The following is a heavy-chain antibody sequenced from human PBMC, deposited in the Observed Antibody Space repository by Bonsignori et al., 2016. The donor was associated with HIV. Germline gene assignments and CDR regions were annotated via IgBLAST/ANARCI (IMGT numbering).Heavy chain of an antibody. CDR2: ISTFSTYF. J-gene: IGHJ4*02. CDR3: ARGTSLDS. D-gene: IGHD3/OR15-3a*01. V-gene: IGHV3-21*01. Sequence: GGSLRLSCAASGFTFSSYNMNWVRQTPGKGPEWVSFISTFSTYFYYADSVKGRFTISRDDAKNSVYLEMNSLRAEDTAVYYCARGTSLDSWGQGTLVTVSS. CDR1: GFTFSSYN.